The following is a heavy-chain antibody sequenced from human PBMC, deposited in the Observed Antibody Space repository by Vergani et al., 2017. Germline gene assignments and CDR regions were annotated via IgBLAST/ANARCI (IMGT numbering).Heavy chain of an antibody. J-gene: IGHJ6*03. D-gene: IGHD3-3*01. V-gene: IGHV4-61*01. CDR2: IYYSGST. Sequence: QVQLQESGPGLVKPSETLSLTCTVSGGSVSSGSYYWSWIRQPPGKGLEWIGYIYYSGSTNYNPSLKSRVTISVETSKNQSSQKLRSVTAADTAVYYCARSREEGANYEFWSGYYTGYYYYYMDVWGKGTTVTVSS. CDR1: GGSVSSGSYY. CDR3: ARSREEGANYEFWSGYYTGYYYYYMDV.